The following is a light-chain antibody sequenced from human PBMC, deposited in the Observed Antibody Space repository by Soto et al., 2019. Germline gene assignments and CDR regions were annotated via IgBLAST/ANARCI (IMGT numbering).Light chain of an antibody. Sequence: QMTQSPSSLSASVGEKIIITCRASRDVGSDVSWYQQKPGQAPKLLIYAASNLYTGVPSRFSGSRAGTEFTLTISSLQPEDFASYYCLQDYGDSWTFGQGTKVEIE. V-gene: IGKV1-6*01. CDR2: AAS. CDR3: LQDYGDSWT. CDR1: RDVGSD. J-gene: IGKJ1*01.